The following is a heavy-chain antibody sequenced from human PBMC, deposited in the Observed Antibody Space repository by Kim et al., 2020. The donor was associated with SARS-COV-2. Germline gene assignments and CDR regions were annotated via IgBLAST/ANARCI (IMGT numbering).Heavy chain of an antibody. V-gene: IGHV5-51*01. D-gene: IGHD6-6*01. Sequence: SPSFQGQVTISADKSISTAYLQWSSLKASDTAMYYCARPEYSSSPQAFDIWGQGTMVTVSS. CDR3: ARPEYSSSPQAFDI. J-gene: IGHJ3*02.